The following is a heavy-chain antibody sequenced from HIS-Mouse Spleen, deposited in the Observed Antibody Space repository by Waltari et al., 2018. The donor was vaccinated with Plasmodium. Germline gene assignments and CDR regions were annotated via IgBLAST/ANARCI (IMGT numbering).Heavy chain of an antibody. V-gene: IGHV4-34*01. J-gene: IGHJ4*02. CDR2: INHSGWT. D-gene: IGHD6-19*01. CDR3: ARGPGYSSGWYYFDY. Sequence: QVQLQQWGAGLLKPSETLSLTCAVYGGSFSGYYWSGIRQPPGKGLEWIGEINHSGWTNYNPSLKSRVTISVDTSKNQFSLKLSSVTAADTAVYYCARGPGYSSGWYYFDYWGQGTLVTVSS. CDR1: GGSFSGYY.